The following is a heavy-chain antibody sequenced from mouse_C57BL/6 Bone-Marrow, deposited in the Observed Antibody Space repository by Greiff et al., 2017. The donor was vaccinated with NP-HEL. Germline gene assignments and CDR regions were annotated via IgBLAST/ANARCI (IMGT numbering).Heavy chain of an antibody. D-gene: IGHD1-1*01. CDR2: IWWDDDK. CDR1: GFSLSTFGMG. V-gene: IGHV8-8*01. J-gene: IGHJ3*01. CDR3: ARPHYYGSSRLAY. Sequence: ESGPGILQPSQTLSLTCSFSGFSLSTFGMGVGWIRQPSGKGLEWLAHIWWDDDKYYNPALKSRLTISKDTSKNQVFLKIANVDTADTATYYCARPHYYGSSRLAYWGQGTLVTVSA.